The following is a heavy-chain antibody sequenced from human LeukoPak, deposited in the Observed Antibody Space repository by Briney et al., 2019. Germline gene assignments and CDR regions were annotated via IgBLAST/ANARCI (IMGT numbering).Heavy chain of an antibody. CDR3: ARDGLPCFDY. V-gene: IGHV3-30*04. J-gene: IGHJ4*02. CDR1: GFTFSSYA. CDR2: ISYDESKT. Sequence: GGSPRLSCATSGFTFSSYAMNWVRQAPGKGLEWVAFISYDESKTYYADSVKGRFTISRDSSKNTVYLQMSGLRTEDTAVYYCARDGLPCFDYWGQGSLVTVSS.